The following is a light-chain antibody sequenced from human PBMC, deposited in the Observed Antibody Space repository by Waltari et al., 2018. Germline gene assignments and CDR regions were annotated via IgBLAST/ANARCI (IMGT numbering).Light chain of an antibody. J-gene: IGKJ5*01. CDR3: QQYDNLPIT. V-gene: IGKV1-33*01. Sequence: DIQMTQSPSSLSASVGDRVTITCQASQDISNYLNWYQQKPGKATTLLIYDASNLETGVPSRFSGSGSGTDFTFTISSLQPEDIATYYCQQYDNLPITFGQGTRLEIK. CDR1: QDISNY. CDR2: DAS.